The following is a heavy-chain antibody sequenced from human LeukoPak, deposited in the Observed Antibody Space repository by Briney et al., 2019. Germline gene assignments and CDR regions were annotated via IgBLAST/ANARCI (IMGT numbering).Heavy chain of an antibody. V-gene: IGHV4-59*01. CDR1: GGSISSYY. CDR2: IYYSGST. J-gene: IGHJ5*02. Sequence: SETLSLTCTVSGGSISSYYWSWIRQPPGKGLEWIGYIYYSGSTNYNPSLRSRVTISVDTSKNQFSLRLTSVTAADTAVYYCATTINYYDSSGHYYNWFDPWGQGTLVTVSS. CDR3: ATTINYYDSSGHYYNWFDP. D-gene: IGHD3-22*01.